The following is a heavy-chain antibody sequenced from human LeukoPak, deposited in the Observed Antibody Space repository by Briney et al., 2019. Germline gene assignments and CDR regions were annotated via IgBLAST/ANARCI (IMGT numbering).Heavy chain of an antibody. CDR3: ARSPSYSYGYDYYYYGLDV. V-gene: IGHV3-21*01. CDR2: ISGSSSYI. CDR1: GFTLSSYS. D-gene: IGHD5-18*01. J-gene: IGHJ6*02. Sequence: GGSLRLSCAASGFTLSSYSMNWVRQAPAEGLEWVSSISGSSSYIYYADSVKGRFTISRDNAKNSLYLQMKSLRAEDTAVYYCARSPSYSYGYDYYYYGLDVWGQGTTVTVSS.